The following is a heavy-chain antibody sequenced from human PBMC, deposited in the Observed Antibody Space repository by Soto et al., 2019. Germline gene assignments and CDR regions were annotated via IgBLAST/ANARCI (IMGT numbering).Heavy chain of an antibody. Sequence: QVELVQSGAEVKKPGASVKISCKASGHTFTMFYMHWVRQAPGQGLEWMGIINPSGGSTNYAQNFQGRLTLTRDTSTRTVYMDLSSLRSEDTAVYYCAEGRYDFGDFGRNAFDVWGQGTLVTVSS. CDR1: GHTFTMFY. CDR3: AEGRYDFGDFGRNAFDV. CDR2: INPSGGST. V-gene: IGHV1-46*03. J-gene: IGHJ3*01. D-gene: IGHD4-17*01.